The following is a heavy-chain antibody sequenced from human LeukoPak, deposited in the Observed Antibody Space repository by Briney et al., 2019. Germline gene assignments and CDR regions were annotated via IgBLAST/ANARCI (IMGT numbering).Heavy chain of an antibody. CDR3: ARDRYYYGSGSYFMDY. V-gene: IGHV3-66*01. J-gene: IGHJ4*02. Sequence: GGSLRLSCAASGFTLSSNYMSWVRQAPGKGLEWVSVIYSGGSTYYADSVKGRLTISRDNSKNTLYLQMNSLRAEDTAVYYCARDRYYYGSGSYFMDYWGQGTLVTVSS. D-gene: IGHD3-10*01. CDR2: IYSGGST. CDR1: GFTLSSNY.